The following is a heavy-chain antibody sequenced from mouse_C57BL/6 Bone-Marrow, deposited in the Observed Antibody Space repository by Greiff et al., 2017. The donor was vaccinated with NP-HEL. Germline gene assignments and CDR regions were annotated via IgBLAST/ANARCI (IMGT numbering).Heavy chain of an antibody. V-gene: IGHV1-50*01. D-gene: IGHD2-4*01. J-gene: IGHJ2*01. CDR3: ARCGGLRPHFDY. CDR1: GYTFTSYW. Sequence: QVQLQQPGAELVKPGASVKLSCKASGYTFTSYWMQWVKQRPGQGLEWIGEIDPSDSYTNYNQKFKGKATLTADTSSNTAYMQLSSLTTEDSAIYYGARCGGLRPHFDYWGQGTTLTVSS. CDR2: IDPSDSYT.